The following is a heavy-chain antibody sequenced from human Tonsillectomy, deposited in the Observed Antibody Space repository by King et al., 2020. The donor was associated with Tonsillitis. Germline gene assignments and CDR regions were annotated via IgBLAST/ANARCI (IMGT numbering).Heavy chain of an antibody. D-gene: IGHD3-22*01. Sequence: VQLVESGGGLVQPGGSLRLSCAASGFTFSSYSMNWVRQAPGKGLEWVSYISSSSSTIYYADSVKGRFTISRDNAKNSLYLPMNSLRDEDTAVYYCARDYYDTWPVFFHYWGQGTLVTVSS. CDR2: ISSSSSTI. CDR1: GFTFSSYS. J-gene: IGHJ4*02. V-gene: IGHV3-48*02. CDR3: ARDYYDTWPVFFHY.